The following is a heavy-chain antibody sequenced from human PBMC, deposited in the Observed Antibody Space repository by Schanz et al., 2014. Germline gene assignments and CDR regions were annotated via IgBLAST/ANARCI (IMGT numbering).Heavy chain of an antibody. CDR3: ARVWKDQYIVVRSGWSDGMDV. CDR1: GFTFRGHA. D-gene: IGHD3-22*01. Sequence: VQLLESGGALEQPGGSLRLSCAASGFTFRGHAMHWVRQAPGQGLEKVAVTSTDGTKTYYAASVRGRFTISRDNSKNTLYLQMNSLRAGDTAVYYCARVWKDQYIVVRSGWSDGMDVWGQGTAVTVSS. V-gene: IGHV3-30*04. CDR2: TSTDGTKT. J-gene: IGHJ6*02.